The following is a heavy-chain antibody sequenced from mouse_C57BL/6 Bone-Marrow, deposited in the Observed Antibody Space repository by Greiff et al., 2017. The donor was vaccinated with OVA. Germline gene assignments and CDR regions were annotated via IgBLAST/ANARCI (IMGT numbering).Heavy chain of an antibody. V-gene: IGHV5-16*01. CDR1: GFTFSDYY. J-gene: IGHJ3*01. CDR2: INYDGSST. D-gene: IGHD2-4*01. Sequence: EVKLMESEGGLVQPGSSMKLSCTASGFTFSDYYMAWVRQVPEKGLEWVANINYDGSSTYYLDSLKSRFIISRDNAKNILYLQMSSLKSEDTATYYCARVGIYYDYEGFAYWGQGTLVTVSA. CDR3: ARVGIYYDYEGFAY.